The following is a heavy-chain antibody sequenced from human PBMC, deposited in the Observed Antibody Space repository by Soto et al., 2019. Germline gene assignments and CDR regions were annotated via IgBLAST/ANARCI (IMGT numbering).Heavy chain of an antibody. CDR2: IIPIFGTA. V-gene: IGHV1-69*01. CDR3: ARGSRDGYNPKQYDYYYYGMDV. J-gene: IGHJ6*02. Sequence: QVQLVQSGAEVKKPGSSVKVSCKASGGTFSSYAISWVRQAPGQGLEWMGGIIPIFGTANYAQKFQGRVTITADESTSTAYMELSSLRSEDTAVYYCARGSRDGYNPKQYDYYYYGMDVWGQGTTVTVSS. D-gene: IGHD2-2*01. CDR1: GGTFSSYA.